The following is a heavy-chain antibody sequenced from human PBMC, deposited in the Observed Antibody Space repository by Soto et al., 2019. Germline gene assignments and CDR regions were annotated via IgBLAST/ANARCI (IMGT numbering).Heavy chain of an antibody. CDR3: ARVRGYSYGYGLFDY. V-gene: IGHV4-59*01. J-gene: IGHJ4*02. Sequence: QVQLQESGPGLVKPSETLSLTCTVSGGSISSYYWSWIRQPPGKGLEWIGYIYYSGSTNYNPSLKSRATVSVATSKNQFSLKLSSVTAADTAVYYCARVRGYSYGYGLFDYWGQGTLVTVSS. CDR1: GGSISSYY. CDR2: IYYSGST. D-gene: IGHD5-18*01.